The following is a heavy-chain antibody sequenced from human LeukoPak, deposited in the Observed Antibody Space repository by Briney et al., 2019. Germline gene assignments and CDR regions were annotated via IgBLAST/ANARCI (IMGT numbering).Heavy chain of an antibody. CDR3: AVEKATIISGTFNI. CDR2: IKQDGSDK. J-gene: IGHJ3*02. D-gene: IGHD5-24*01. CDR1: GFTFSTYW. Sequence: AGGSLRLSCAASGFTFSTYWMSWVRQAPGKGLEWVANIKQDGSDKYYVDSVKGRFTISRDNAKNSLYLQMNGLRAEDTAVYYCAVEKATIISGTFNIWGQGTMVTVSS. V-gene: IGHV3-7*01.